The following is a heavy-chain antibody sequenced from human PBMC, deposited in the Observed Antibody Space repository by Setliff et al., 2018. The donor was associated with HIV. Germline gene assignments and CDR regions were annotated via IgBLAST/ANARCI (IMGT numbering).Heavy chain of an antibody. CDR1: GYKFTSYY. V-gene: IGHV1-46*01. J-gene: IGHJ4*02. CDR2: INPSGGST. D-gene: IGHD3-10*01. Sequence: ASVKVSCKASGYKFTSYYMHWVRQAPGQGLEWMGIINPSGGSTSYAQKFQGRVTMTRDTSTSTVYMELSSLRSEDTAVYYCARDLSVEGSGSYFDYGGQGTLVTVSS. CDR3: ARDLSVEGSGSYFDY.